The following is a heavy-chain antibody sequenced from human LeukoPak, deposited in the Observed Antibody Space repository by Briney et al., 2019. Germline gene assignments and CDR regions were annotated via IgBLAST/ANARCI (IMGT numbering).Heavy chain of an antibody. CDR1: GGSISTFY. D-gene: IGHD1-26*01. J-gene: IGHJ5*02. CDR2: IHYSGST. CDR3: ARGGYSGSYYVSAFDP. Sequence: SETLSLTCTVSGGSISTFYWSWIRQPPGKGLEWIGYIHYSGSTNYNPSLKSRVTMSVDTSKNQFSLKLSSVTAADTAVYYCARGGYSGSYYVSAFDPWGQGTLVTVSS. V-gene: IGHV4-59*12.